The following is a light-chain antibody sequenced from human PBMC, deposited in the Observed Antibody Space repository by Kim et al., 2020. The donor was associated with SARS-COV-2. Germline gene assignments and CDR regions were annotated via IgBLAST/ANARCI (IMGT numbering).Light chain of an antibody. CDR2: EVS. V-gene: IGLV2-8*01. CDR1: RSDVGGYNY. Sequence: GQSVTISCTGTRSDVGGYNYVSWYQQHPGKAPKLMFYEVSKRPSGVPDRFSGSKSGNTAPLTVSGLQAEDEADYYCSSYAGSNNLVFGGGTQLTVL. CDR3: SSYAGSNNLV. J-gene: IGLJ3*02.